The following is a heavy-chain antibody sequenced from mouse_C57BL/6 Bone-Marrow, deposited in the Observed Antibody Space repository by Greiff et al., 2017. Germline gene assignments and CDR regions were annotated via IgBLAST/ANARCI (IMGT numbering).Heavy chain of an antibody. J-gene: IGHJ1*03. CDR2: INPTNSGP. CDR1: GYPFTDYN. Sequence: VQLQQSGPELVNPGASVKMSCKASGYPFTDYNMHWVKQSHGKSLEWIGYINPTNSGPSTNQKFKGKATLTVNKSSSPAYMERCSLTSEDSAVYYCARDYGSSYWYFDVWGTGTTVTVSS. CDR3: ARDYGSSYWYFDV. V-gene: IGHV1-22*01. D-gene: IGHD1-1*01.